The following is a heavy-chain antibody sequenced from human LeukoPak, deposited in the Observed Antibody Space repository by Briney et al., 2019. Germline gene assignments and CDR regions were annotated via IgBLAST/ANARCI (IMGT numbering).Heavy chain of an antibody. CDR3: AKAPVTTCSGAYCYPFDY. V-gene: IGHV3-23*01. D-gene: IGHD2-15*01. Sequence: GGSLRLSCAASGFTLSSYAMSWVRQGPGKGLEWVSAISVSGNTYHADSVKGRFTISRDSSKNTLYLQMNSLRAGDAAVYYCAKAPVTTCSGAYCYPFDYWGQGTLVTVSS. J-gene: IGHJ4*02. CDR1: GFTLSSYA. CDR2: ISVSGNT.